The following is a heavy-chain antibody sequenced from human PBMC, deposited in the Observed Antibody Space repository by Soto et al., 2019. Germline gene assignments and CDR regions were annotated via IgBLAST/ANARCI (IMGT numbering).Heavy chain of an antibody. V-gene: IGHV1-69*06. D-gene: IGHD2-2*01. CDR3: ARKDIVVVPAAIGGGYYYYYGMDV. J-gene: IGHJ6*02. Sequence: GASVKASCKASGGTFSSYAISWVRQAPGQGLEWMGGIIPIFGTANYAQKFQGRVTITADKSTSTAYMELSSLRSEDTAVYYCARKDIVVVPAAIGGGYYYYYGMDVWGQGTTVTVSS. CDR1: GGTFSSYA. CDR2: IIPIFGTA.